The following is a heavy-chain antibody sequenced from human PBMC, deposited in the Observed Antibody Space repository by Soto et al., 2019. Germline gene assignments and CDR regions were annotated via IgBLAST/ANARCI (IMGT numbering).Heavy chain of an antibody. Sequence: ASVKVSCKASGGTFSSYAISWVRQAPGQGLEWMGIINPSGGSTSYAQKFQGRVTMTRDTSTSTVYMELSSLRSEDTAVYYCARWSWWLPTYYYFYGTDVGG. D-gene: IGHD5-12*01. CDR1: GGTFSSYA. CDR3: ARWSWWLPTYYYFYGTDV. CDR2: INPSGGST. V-gene: IGHV1-46*01. J-gene: IGHJ6*02.